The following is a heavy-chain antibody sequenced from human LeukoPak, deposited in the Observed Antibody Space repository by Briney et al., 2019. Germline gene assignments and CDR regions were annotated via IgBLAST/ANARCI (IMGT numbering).Heavy chain of an antibody. CDR1: GYTFTSYG. CDR2: ISAYNGNT. V-gene: IGHV1-18*01. Sequence: ASVKVSCKASGYTFTSYGISWVRQAPGQGLEWMGWISAYNGNTNYAQKLQGRVTMTTDTSTSTAYMELRSLRSDDTAVYYCARDSDGYFDWLSQFDYWGQGTLVTVSS. J-gene: IGHJ4*02. D-gene: IGHD3-9*01. CDR3: ARDSDGYFDWLSQFDY.